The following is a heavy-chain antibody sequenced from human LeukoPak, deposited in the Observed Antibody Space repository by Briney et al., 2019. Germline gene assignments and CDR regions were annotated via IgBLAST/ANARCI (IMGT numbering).Heavy chain of an antibody. CDR1: VGSIISSSYY. Sequence: SETLSLICTVSVGSIISSSYYWGWIRQPPGKGVEWIGSMYYRWSTHYNRSLKSRVTMSVATSKSPSSLRLSSVTAADTAVYYCARGGVTRYYYYYMDVWGKATTVTASS. V-gene: IGHV4-39*01. CDR3: ARGGVTRYYYYYMDV. D-gene: IGHD4-23*01. J-gene: IGHJ6*03. CDR2: MYYRWST.